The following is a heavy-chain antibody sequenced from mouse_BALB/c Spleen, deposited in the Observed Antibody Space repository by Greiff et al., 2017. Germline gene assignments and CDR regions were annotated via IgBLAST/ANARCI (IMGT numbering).Heavy chain of an antibody. Sequence: DVMLVESGGGLVQPGGSLKLSCAASGFTFSSYTMSWVRQKPEKRLEWVAYISNGGGSTYYPDTVKGRFTISRDNAKNTLYLQMSSLKSEDTAMYYCAGGNYGRFAYWGQGTLVTVSA. D-gene: IGHD2-1*01. J-gene: IGHJ3*01. CDR1: GFTFSSYT. CDR2: ISNGGGST. CDR3: AGGNYGRFAY. V-gene: IGHV5-12-2*01.